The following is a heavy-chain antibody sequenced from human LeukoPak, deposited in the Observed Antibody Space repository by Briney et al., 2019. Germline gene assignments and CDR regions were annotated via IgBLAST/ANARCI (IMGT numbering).Heavy chain of an antibody. Sequence: GGSLRLSCAASGFTVSRNYMSWVRQAPGKGLEWVSVIYSDDSTYYVDSVKGRFTISRDNSKNTLYLQMNSLSAEDTAVYYCAGDYCCSGSCYPRYWGQGALVTVSS. CDR1: GFTVSRNY. D-gene: IGHD2-15*01. CDR3: AGDYCCSGSCYPRY. V-gene: IGHV3-53*01. J-gene: IGHJ4*02. CDR2: IYSDDST.